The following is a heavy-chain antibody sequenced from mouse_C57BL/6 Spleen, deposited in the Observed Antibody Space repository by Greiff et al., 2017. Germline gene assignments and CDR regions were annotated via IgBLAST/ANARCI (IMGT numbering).Heavy chain of an antibody. V-gene: IGHV1-26*01. J-gene: IGHJ2*01. D-gene: IGHD2-3*01. CDR3: APLGDVYYDY. Sequence: EVQLQQPGPELVKPGASVKISCKASGYTFTDYYMNWVKQSHGKSLEWIGDINPNNGGTSYNQKFKGKATLTVDKSSSTAYMVLRSRTSEDSAVYYYAPLGDVYYDYWGQGTTLTVSS. CDR2: INPNNGGT. CDR1: GYTFTDYY.